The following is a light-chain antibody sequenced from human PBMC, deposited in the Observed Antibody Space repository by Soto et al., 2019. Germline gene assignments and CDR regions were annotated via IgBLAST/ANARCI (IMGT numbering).Light chain of an antibody. Sequence: QPVLTQPASVSGSPGQSITISCTGTSSDVGSYNLVSWYQQHPGKAPKLMIYEGSKRPSGVSSRFSGSKSGNTASLTISGLQAEDEADYYCSSYAGSGTFYVFGTGTKVTVL. CDR1: SSDVGSYNL. CDR2: EGS. V-gene: IGLV2-23*01. CDR3: SSYAGSGTFYV. J-gene: IGLJ1*01.